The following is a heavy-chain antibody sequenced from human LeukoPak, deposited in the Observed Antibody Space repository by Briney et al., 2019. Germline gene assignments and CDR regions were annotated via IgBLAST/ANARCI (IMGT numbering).Heavy chain of an antibody. V-gene: IGHV4-4*02. J-gene: IGHJ5*02. Sequence: SETLSLTCAVSGASISSSNWWSWARRPPGKGLEWIGEIYHAGTTNYNPSLGSRVTISVDNSRNQFSLKLRSVTAADTAVYYCARPLSLGYCSGGSCYGRGAWFDRWGQGTLVTASS. CDR1: GASISSSNW. D-gene: IGHD2-15*01. CDR3: ARPLSLGYCSGGSCYGRGAWFDR. CDR2: IYHAGTT.